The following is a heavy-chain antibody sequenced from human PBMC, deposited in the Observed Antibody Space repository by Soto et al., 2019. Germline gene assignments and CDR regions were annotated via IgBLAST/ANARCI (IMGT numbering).Heavy chain of an antibody. D-gene: IGHD2-8*02. Sequence: QVQLQQWGGGLFKPAETLSLNCTVSGGSFIGYLYNWIRQAPGWGPEWIAEINSGGSTKYNPSPKSRLNLPVDPANKLVSPTWKSLTAADTAVHYYAPTPRPLVPWGQ. V-gene: IGHV4-34*01. CDR3: APTPRPLVP. CDR1: GGSFIGYL. J-gene: IGHJ5*02. CDR2: INSGGST.